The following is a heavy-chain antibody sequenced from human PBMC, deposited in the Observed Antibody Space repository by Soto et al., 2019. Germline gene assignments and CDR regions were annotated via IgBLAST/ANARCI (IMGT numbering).Heavy chain of an antibody. Sequence: ASVKVSCKASGYTFTSYYMHWVRQAPGQGLEWMGIINPSGGSTSYAQKFQGRVTMTRDTSTSTVYMELSSLRSEDTAVYYCARDHIVLMVYAINGMDVWGQGTTVTVS. CDR2: INPSGGST. D-gene: IGHD2-8*01. J-gene: IGHJ6*02. V-gene: IGHV1-46*01. CDR3: ARDHIVLMVYAINGMDV. CDR1: GYTFTSYY.